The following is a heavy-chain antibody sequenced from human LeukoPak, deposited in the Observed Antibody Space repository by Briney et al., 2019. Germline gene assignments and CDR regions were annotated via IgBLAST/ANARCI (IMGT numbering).Heavy chain of an antibody. D-gene: IGHD3-22*01. Sequence: SETLSLTCTVSGGSISSGDYYWSWIRQPPGKGLEWIGYIYYSGSTYYNPSLKSRVTISVDTSKNQFSLKLSSVTAADTAVYYCARVTSPNQYYYDSSGYYFDYWGQGTLVTVSS. J-gene: IGHJ4*02. CDR3: ARVTSPNQYYYDSSGYYFDY. V-gene: IGHV4-30-4*01. CDR2: IYYSGST. CDR1: GGSISSGDYY.